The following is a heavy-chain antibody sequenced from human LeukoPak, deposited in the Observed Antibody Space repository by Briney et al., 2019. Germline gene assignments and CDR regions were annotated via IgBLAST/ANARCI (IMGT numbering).Heavy chain of an antibody. CDR2: INPSGGGT. Sequence: ASVKVSCKASGGTFSSYAISWVRQAPGQGLEWMGIINPSGGGTSYAQKFQGRVTMTGDMSTSTVYMELSSLRSEDTAVYYCAREGSGTNGVCYDYWGQGTLVTVSS. J-gene: IGHJ4*02. D-gene: IGHD2-8*01. CDR1: GGTFSSYA. CDR3: AREGSGTNGVCYDY. V-gene: IGHV1-46*01.